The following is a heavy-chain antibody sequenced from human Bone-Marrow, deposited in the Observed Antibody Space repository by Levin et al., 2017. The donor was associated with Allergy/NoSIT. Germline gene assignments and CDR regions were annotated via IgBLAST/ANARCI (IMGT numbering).Heavy chain of an antibody. CDR3: ARHKPSCTGNSCSYFYYYAMDV. D-gene: IGHD3-10*01. CDR1: GGSFSDYA. V-gene: IGHV1-69*06. J-gene: IGHJ6*02. CDR2: IIPTLGTS. Sequence: SVKVSCKASGGSFSDYAVSWVRQAPGQGPEWVGGIIPTLGTSDSAGKFQGRVRMTADKSTGTTYMELSSLRSEDTAVYYCARHKPSCTGNSCSYFYYYAMDVWGLGTTVTVSS.